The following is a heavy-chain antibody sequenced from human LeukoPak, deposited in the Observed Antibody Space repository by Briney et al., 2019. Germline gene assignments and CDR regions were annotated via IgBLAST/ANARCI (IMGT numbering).Heavy chain of an antibody. CDR2: IYYSGST. D-gene: IGHD3-3*01. J-gene: IGHJ6*03. CDR3: AIASYCDLLSCYFSGYYHYYTDG. CDR1: GGSISSYY. V-gene: IGHV4-59*01. Sequence: PSETLSLTCTVSGGSISSYYWSWIRQPPGKGLVWIGYIYYSGSTNYNPSLKSRVTISVDTSKNQFSLKLSSVTAADTAVYYCAIASYCDLLSCYFSGYYHYYTDGCLKGTTVTVCS.